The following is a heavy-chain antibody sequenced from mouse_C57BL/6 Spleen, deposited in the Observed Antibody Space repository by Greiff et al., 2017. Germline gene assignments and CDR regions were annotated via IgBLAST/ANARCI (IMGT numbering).Heavy chain of an antibody. CDR2: ISSGGDYI. Sequence: EVQRVESGEGLVKPGGSLKLSCAASGFTFSSYAMSWVRQTPEKRLEWVAYISSGGDYIYYADTVKGRFTISRDNARNTLYLQMSSLKSEDTAMYYCTREGWPITTVVATRPYAMDYWGQGTSVTVSS. V-gene: IGHV5-9-1*02. CDR1: GFTFSSYA. J-gene: IGHJ4*01. CDR3: TREGWPITTVVATRPYAMDY. D-gene: IGHD1-1*01.